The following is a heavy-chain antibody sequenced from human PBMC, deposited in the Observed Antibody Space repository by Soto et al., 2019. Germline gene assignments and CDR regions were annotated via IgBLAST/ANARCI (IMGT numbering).Heavy chain of an antibody. CDR3: ARLYCSGGSCYPDY. CDR1: GGSFSGYY. J-gene: IGHJ4*02. CDR2: INHSGST. V-gene: IGHV4-34*01. D-gene: IGHD2-15*01. Sequence: SETLSLTCAVYGGSFSGYYWSWIRQPPGKGLEWIGEINHSGSTNYNPSLKSRVTISVDTSKNQFSLKLSSVTAADTAVYYCARLYCSGGSCYPDYWGQGTLVTVSS.